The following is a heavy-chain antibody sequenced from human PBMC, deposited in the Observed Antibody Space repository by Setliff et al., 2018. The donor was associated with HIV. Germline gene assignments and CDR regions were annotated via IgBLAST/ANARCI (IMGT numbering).Heavy chain of an antibody. CDR2: IYYSGNT. CDR1: GGSIKSSSYY. CDR3: MRGRSITIFGVAYFDF. D-gene: IGHD3-3*01. Sequence: SETLSLTCTVAGGSIKSSSYYWGWIRQPPGKGLEWIGSIYYSGNTYYNPSLKSGFTISEDTSRNQFSLRLTSVTAADTAVYYCMRGRSITIFGVAYFDFWGQGTQVTVSS. V-gene: IGHV4-39*07. J-gene: IGHJ4*02.